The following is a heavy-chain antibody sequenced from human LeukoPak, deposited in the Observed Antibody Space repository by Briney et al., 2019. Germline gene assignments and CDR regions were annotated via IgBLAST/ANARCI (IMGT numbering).Heavy chain of an antibody. V-gene: IGHV3-74*01. CDR1: GLTFSSYW. Sequence: GGALRLSCAASGLTFSSYWMHWVRQAPGKGLGWVSRINSDGSSTTYADSVKGRFTISRDNAKNTLYLQMNSLRAEDTAVYYCARESSSGPYFDCWGQGTLVTVSS. CDR2: INSDGSST. J-gene: IGHJ4*02. CDR3: ARESSSGPYFDC.